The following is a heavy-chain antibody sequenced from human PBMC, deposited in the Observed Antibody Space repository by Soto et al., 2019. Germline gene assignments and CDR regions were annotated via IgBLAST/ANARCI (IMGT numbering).Heavy chain of an antibody. J-gene: IGHJ4*02. D-gene: IGHD6-19*01. CDR2: IYNNETF. Sequence: PSETLSLTCSVSGASVSSGSFYWSWSRQPPGKGLEWIGFIYNNETFNYNPSLKSRVTLSVDTSKHQFSLKLSSVTAADTAVYYCARVPLRYSSSHNFDSWGQGALVTVSS. CDR3: ARVPLRYSSSHNFDS. V-gene: IGHV4-61*01. CDR1: GASVSSGSFY.